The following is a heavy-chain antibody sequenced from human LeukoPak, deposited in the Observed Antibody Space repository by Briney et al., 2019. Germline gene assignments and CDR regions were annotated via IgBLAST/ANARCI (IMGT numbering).Heavy chain of an antibody. Sequence: SETLSLTCTVSGGFISSSSYYWGWIRQPPGKGLEWIGSIYYSGNTYYDPSLESRVTISVDTSKNQFSLKLSSVTAADTAVYYCARVARDYGEPLDYWGQGTLVTVSS. V-gene: IGHV4-39*07. CDR2: IYYSGNT. D-gene: IGHD4-17*01. CDR1: GGFISSSSYY. J-gene: IGHJ4*02. CDR3: ARVARDYGEPLDY.